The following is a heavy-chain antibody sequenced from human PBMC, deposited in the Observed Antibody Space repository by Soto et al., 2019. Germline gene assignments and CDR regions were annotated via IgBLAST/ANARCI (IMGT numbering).Heavy chain of an antibody. CDR3: ARDPRYYYDSSSHWFDP. J-gene: IGHJ5*02. V-gene: IGHV1-18*01. Sequence: ASVKVSCKASGYTFTSYGISWVRQAPGQGLEWMGWISAYNGNTNYAQKLQGRVTMTTDTSTSTAHMELRSLRSDDTAVYYCARDPRYYYDSSSHWFDPWGQGTLVTVS. CDR1: GYTFTSYG. CDR2: ISAYNGNT. D-gene: IGHD3-22*01.